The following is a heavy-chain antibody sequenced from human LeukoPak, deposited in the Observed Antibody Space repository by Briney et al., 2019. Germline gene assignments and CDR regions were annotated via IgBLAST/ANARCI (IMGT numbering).Heavy chain of an antibody. V-gene: IGHV1-69*04. CDR2: ILPPFART. J-gene: IGHJ4*02. D-gene: IGHD1-26*01. Sequence: ASVKVSCKTSGDTFNTYPIMWVRQAPGQGLELLGSILPPFARTDYAQNFQDRVTITADTSTSTAYMELSSLTSEDTATYYCARAGGSSVIDHWGQGTLVIVSS. CDR1: GDTFNTYP. CDR3: ARAGGSSVIDH.